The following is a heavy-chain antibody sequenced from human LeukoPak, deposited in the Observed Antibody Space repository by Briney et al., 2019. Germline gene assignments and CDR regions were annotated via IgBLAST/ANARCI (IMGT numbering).Heavy chain of an antibody. Sequence: PSETLSLTCTVSGGSISSYYWSWIRQPPGKGLEWIGYIYYSGSTNYNPSLKSPVTISVDTSKNQFSLKLGSVTDADTAVYYCARGDILTGYYVRDYWGQGTLVTVSS. D-gene: IGHD3-9*01. V-gene: IGHV4-59*01. J-gene: IGHJ4*02. CDR2: IYYSGST. CDR1: GGSISSYY. CDR3: ARGDILTGYYVRDY.